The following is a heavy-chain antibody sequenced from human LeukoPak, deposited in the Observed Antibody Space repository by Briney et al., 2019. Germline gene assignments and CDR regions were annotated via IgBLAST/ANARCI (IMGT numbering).Heavy chain of an antibody. CDR2: IYTSGGT. Sequence: SETLSLTCTVSGGSISSGYYYWSWIRQPAGKGLEWIGRIYTSGGTNYNPSLKSRVTISVDTSKNQFSLKLSSVTAADTAVYYCARVPPPPPIVGATWYYFDYWGQGTLVTVSS. J-gene: IGHJ4*02. V-gene: IGHV4-61*02. D-gene: IGHD1-26*01. CDR3: ARVPPPPPIVGATWYYFDY. CDR1: GGSISSGYYY.